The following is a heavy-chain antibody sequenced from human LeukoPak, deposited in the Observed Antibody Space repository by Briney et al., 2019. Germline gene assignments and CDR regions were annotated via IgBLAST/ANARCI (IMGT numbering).Heavy chain of an antibody. CDR1: AASVSAYY. CDR2: IHYSGST. CDR3: VQVRLAGLFDP. J-gene: IGHJ5*02. D-gene: IGHD3-3*02. Sequence: TASDTLSLTCTASAASVSAYYWTWIRQPPGKRLEWLGYIHYSGSTNYNPSLNSRVTMSLDASKNQFSLKLSSVSAADTAVYYCVQVRLAGLFDPWGQGTLVTVSS. V-gene: IGHV4-59*02.